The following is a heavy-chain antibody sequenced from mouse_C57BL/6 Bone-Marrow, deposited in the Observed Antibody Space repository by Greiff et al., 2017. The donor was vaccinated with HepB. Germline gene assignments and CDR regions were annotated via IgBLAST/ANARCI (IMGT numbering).Heavy chain of an antibody. J-gene: IGHJ1*03. CDR1: GYTFTDYY. D-gene: IGHD1-1*01. CDR2: IYPGSGNT. Sequence: VKLQESGAELVRPGASVKLSCKASGYTFTDYYINWVKQRPGQGLEWIARIYPGSGNTYYNEKFKGKATLTAEKSSSTAYMQLSSLTSEDSAVYFCARSLYYYGRGNCWYFDVWGTGTTVTVSS. V-gene: IGHV1-76*01. CDR3: ARSLYYYGRGNCWYFDV.